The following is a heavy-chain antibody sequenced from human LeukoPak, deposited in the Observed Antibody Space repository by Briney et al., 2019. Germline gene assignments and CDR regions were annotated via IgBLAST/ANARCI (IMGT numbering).Heavy chain of an antibody. J-gene: IGHJ2*01. CDR2: IYYSGNT. Sequence: KASETLSLTCTVSGGSIRSYYCSCIRQPPGKGLEWIGYIYYSGNTNYNPSLKSRVSISIDTSKNQFSLQLSSVTAADTAVYYCARDRDTRSLPDFDLWGRGTLVTVSA. D-gene: IGHD3-22*01. CDR1: GGSIRSYY. V-gene: IGHV4-59*01. CDR3: ARDRDTRSLPDFDL.